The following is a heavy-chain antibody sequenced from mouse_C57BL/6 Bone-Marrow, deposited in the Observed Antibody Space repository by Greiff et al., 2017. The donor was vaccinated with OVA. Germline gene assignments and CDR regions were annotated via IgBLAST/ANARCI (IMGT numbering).Heavy chain of an antibody. Sequence: EVMLVESGGGLVQPGGSLKLSCAASGFTFSDYYMYWVRQTPEKRLEWVAYISNGGGSTYYPDTVKGRFTISRDNAKNTLYLQMSRLKSEDTAMYYCASPYDGYHYYAMDYWGQGTSVTVSS. D-gene: IGHD2-3*01. CDR1: GFTFSDYY. CDR2: ISNGGGST. CDR3: ASPYDGYHYYAMDY. V-gene: IGHV5-12*01. J-gene: IGHJ4*01.